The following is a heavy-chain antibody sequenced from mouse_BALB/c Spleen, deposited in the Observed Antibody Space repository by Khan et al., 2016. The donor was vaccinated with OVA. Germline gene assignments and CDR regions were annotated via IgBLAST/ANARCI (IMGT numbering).Heavy chain of an antibody. CDR3: ARNTFYYTMDY. V-gene: IGHV2-6*02. J-gene: IGHJ4*01. Sequence: QMQLEESGPGLVAPSQSLSITYTVSGFSLTNYGVHWVRQPPGKGLEWLVVIWSDGYTTYNYALKSRLSISKDNSKSQVFLKMNSLQTDDTAMYYCARNTFYYTMDYWGQGTSVTVSS. CDR2: IWSDGYT. CDR1: GFSLTNYG.